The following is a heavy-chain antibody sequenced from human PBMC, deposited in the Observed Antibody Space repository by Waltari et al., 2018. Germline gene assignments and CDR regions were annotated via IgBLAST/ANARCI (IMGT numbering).Heavy chain of an antibody. J-gene: IGHJ4*02. CDR3: ARGYSSGWADY. V-gene: IGHV3-30-3*01. CDR1: GFTFSSYA. D-gene: IGHD6-19*01. CDR2: ISYDGSNK. Sequence: QVQLVESGGGVVQPGRSLSLSCAASGFTFSSYAMHWVRQAPGKGLEWVAVISYDGSNKYYADSVKGRFTISRDNSKNTLYLQMNSLRAEDTAVYYCARGYSSGWADYWGQGTLVTVSS.